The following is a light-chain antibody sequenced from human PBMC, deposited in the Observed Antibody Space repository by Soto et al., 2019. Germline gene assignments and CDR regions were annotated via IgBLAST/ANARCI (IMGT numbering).Light chain of an antibody. CDR1: SSDVGGYNY. V-gene: IGLV2-8*01. Sequence: QSALTQPPSASGSPGQSVTISCTGTSSDVGGYNYVSWYQQHPGKAPKLMIYEVNKRPSGVPDRFSGSKSGNTASLTVSGLQAEDEAYYYCSSYAGSNNFGVFGTVTKLPVL. CDR2: EVN. J-gene: IGLJ1*01. CDR3: SSYAGSNNFGV.